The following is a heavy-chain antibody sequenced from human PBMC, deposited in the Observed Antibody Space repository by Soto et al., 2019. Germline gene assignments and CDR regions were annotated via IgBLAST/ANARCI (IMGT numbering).Heavy chain of an antibody. V-gene: IGHV1-69*08. CDR3: AKVGGPTSSNWFDP. CDR2: IIPILGRA. CDR1: GGPFSSYH. J-gene: IGHJ5*02. Sequence: QVQLVQSGAEVKKPGSSVKLSCKASGGPFSSYHISWVRQAPGQGLEWVGRIIPILGRANNAQHFQGRVTITADTSTNTAYMELSSLTSEDTAVYYCAKVGGPTSSNWFDPWGHGTLVTVSS. D-gene: IGHD2-2*01.